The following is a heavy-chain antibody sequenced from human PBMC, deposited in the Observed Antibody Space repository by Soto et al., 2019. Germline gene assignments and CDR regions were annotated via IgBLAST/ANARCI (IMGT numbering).Heavy chain of an antibody. CDR2: INHSGST. CDR3: ARGPCCGGGSGFDP. CDR1: GGSFSGYY. V-gene: IGHV4-34*01. J-gene: IGHJ5*02. D-gene: IGHD2-15*01. Sequence: QVQLQQWGAGLLKPSETLSLTCAVYGGSFSGYYWSWIRQPPGKGLEWIGEINHSGSTHYNPSLMSRVTISVDTSKDQFSLKRCSVTAADSAVYYCARGPCCGGGSGFDPWGQGTLVTVSS.